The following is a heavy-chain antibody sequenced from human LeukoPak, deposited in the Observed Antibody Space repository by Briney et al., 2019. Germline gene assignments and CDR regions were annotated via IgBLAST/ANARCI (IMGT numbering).Heavy chain of an antibody. CDR2: IYYTGTT. V-gene: IGHV4-59*01. CDR3: ARLVYDSSGYFDY. Sequence: KTSETLSLTCTVSGGPLSNYYWSWIRQPPGKGLEWIGYIYYTGTTKNNPSLMSRVTTSIDTSKNQLSLKLSSVTAADTAVYYCARLVYDSSGYFDYWGQGTLVTVSS. CDR1: GGPLSNYY. J-gene: IGHJ4*02. D-gene: IGHD3-22*01.